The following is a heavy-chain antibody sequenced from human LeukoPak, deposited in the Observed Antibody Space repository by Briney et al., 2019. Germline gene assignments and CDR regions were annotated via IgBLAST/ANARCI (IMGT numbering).Heavy chain of an antibody. CDR1: VYTFTPYY. V-gene: IGHV1-2*02. CDR3: ARVTGYYYESSGYYHHAFDI. Sequence: GASLRVSCTASVYTFTPYYMHWVRQAPGQGLEWMGWINPNSGGTNYAQNFQGRVTMTGDTSISTAYMELSRLRSDDTAVYYCARVTGYYYESSGYYHHAFDIWGRGTMVTVSS. J-gene: IGHJ3*02. D-gene: IGHD3-22*01. CDR2: INPNSGGT.